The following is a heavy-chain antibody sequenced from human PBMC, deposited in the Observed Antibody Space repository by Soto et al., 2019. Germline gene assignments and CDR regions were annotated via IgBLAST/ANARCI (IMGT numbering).Heavy chain of an antibody. V-gene: IGHV4-61*08. CDR3: ARRYGSAFDF. J-gene: IGHJ3*01. D-gene: IGHD3-10*01. CDR2: IYYSGST. Sequence: SETLSLTCIVSGGSINSGDSYWAWIRQPPGKGLEWIGYIYYSGSTNYNPSLKSRVTISVDTSKNQFSLKLTSVTAADTAVYYCARRYGSAFDFWGQGTTVTVSS. CDR1: GGSINSGDSY.